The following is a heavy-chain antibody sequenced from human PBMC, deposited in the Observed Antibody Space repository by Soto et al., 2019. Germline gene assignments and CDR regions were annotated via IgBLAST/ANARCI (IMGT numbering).Heavy chain of an antibody. Sequence: EVQLVESGGGLVKPGGSLRLSCAASGFTFSNAWMSWVRQAPGKGLERVGRIKSKTDGGTTDYAAPVKGRFTISIDDSKNTLYLQMNSLKHEDTAVYYYTTDPHPGIAAAVVGWGQGTMVTVSS. J-gene: IGHJ3*01. CDR3: TTDPHPGIAAAVVG. V-gene: IGHV3-15*01. CDR1: GFTFSNAW. CDR2: IKSKTDGGTT. D-gene: IGHD6-13*01.